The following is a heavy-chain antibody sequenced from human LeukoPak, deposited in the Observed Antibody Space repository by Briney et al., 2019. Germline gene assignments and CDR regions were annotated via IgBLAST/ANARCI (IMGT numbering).Heavy chain of an antibody. CDR1: GGTFSSYA. J-gene: IGHJ4*02. D-gene: IGHD3-22*01. Sequence: WASVKVSCKASGGTFSSYAISWVRQAPGQGLEWMGGIIPIFGTANYAQKFQGRVTITADKSTSTAYMELSSLRSEDTAVYYCARSGYYYDSSGSPYYFDYWGQGTLVTVSS. V-gene: IGHV1-69*06. CDR2: IIPIFGTA. CDR3: ARSGYYYDSSGSPYYFDY.